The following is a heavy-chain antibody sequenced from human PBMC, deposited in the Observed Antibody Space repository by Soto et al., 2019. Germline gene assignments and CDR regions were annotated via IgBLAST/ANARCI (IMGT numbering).Heavy chain of an antibody. Sequence: EVQLVESGGGLIQPGGSLRLSCAASGFTVSSNYMSWVRQAPGKGLEWVSVIYSGGSTYYADSVKGRFTISRDNSKNTLYLQMNSQGAEDTAMYYCARGGRYYDILTGYSPLEAFVYWGQGTLVTVSS. D-gene: IGHD3-9*01. J-gene: IGHJ4*02. CDR3: ARGGRYYDILTGYSPLEAFVY. CDR2: IYSGGST. CDR1: GFTVSSNY. V-gene: IGHV3-53*01.